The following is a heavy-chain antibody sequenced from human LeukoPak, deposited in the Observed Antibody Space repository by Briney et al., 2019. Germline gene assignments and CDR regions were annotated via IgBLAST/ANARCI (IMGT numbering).Heavy chain of an antibody. J-gene: IGHJ4*02. CDR3: AKGYSSSWYESIWY. D-gene: IGHD6-13*01. Sequence: GRSLRLSCAASGFTFDVYAMHWVRQAPGKGLEWVSGISWNSGSIGYADSVKGRFTISRDNAKNSLYLQMNSLRAEDTALYYCAKGYSSSWYESIWYWGQGTLVTVSS. CDR2: ISWNSGSI. V-gene: IGHV3-9*01. CDR1: GFTFDVYA.